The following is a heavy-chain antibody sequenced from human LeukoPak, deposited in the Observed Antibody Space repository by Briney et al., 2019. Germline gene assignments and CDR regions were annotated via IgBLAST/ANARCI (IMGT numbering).Heavy chain of an antibody. V-gene: IGHV3-21*04. D-gene: IGHD3-10*01. CDR2: IGASSGDI. J-gene: IGHJ6*02. Sequence: PGGSLRLSCVVSGFTFSRFGMNWVRQAPGKGLEWVSFIGASSGDIKYADSVKGRFTISRDNSKNTLYLQMNSLRAEDTAVYYCAKGRTGYYYYGMDVWGQGTTVTVSS. CDR1: GFTFSRFG. CDR3: AKGRTGYYYYGMDV.